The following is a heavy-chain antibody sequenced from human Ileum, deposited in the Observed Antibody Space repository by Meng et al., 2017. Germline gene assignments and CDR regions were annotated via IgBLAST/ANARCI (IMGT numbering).Heavy chain of an antibody. D-gene: IGHD3-10*01. V-gene: IGHV4-4*02. CDR3: ARERIRELGLFDS. CDR2: ISNSGKT. CDR1: GDSIGNSKW. J-gene: IGHJ4*02. Sequence: QLHLRAAGPGPVQPSGTPSLACAVSGDSIGNSKWWSWLRQPPGKGLEWIGEISNSGKTVYSPSLKSRVRISLDKSNNQFSLTLNSVTAADTAMYYCARERIRELGLFDSWGQGTLVTVSS.